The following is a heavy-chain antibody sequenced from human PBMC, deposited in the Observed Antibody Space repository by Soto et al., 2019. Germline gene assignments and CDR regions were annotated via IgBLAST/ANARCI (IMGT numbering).Heavy chain of an antibody. CDR2: SSATGAGT. D-gene: IGHD3-16*02. V-gene: IGHV3-23*01. Sequence: EVQLLESGGGLVQPGGSLRLSCAASGFTFSSYGMTWVRQAPGKGLEWVSFSSATGAGTYYADSVKGRFTISRDNSKNTLYLQMTSLRADDTAVYYWAKDRRAGGNYRFYSDFWGQGALVIVSS. CDR3: AKDRRAGGNYRFYSDF. J-gene: IGHJ4*02. CDR1: GFTFSSYG.